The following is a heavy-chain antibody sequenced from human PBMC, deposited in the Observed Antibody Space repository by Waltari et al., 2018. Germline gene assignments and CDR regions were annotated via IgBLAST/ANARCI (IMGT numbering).Heavy chain of an antibody. D-gene: IGHD3-22*01. V-gene: IGHV3-48*01. CDR1: GFTFSSYS. CDR3: ASDASYDSSGKGRVDY. J-gene: IGHJ4*02. Sequence: EVQLVESGGGLVQPGGSLRLSCAASGFTFSSYSMNWVRQAPGKGLEWVSYISSSSSTIYYADSVKGRFTISRDNAKNSLYLQMNSLRAEDTAVYYCASDASYDSSGKGRVDYWGQGTLVTVSS. CDR2: ISSSSSTI.